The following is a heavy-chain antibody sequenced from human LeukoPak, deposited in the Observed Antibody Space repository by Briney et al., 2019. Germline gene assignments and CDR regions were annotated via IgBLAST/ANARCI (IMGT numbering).Heavy chain of an antibody. V-gene: IGHV3-7*01. D-gene: IGHD2-2*03. CDR3: ARDVGYCSSTSCYGDYFDY. Sequence: GSLRLSCAASGFTFSSYWMSWVRQAPGKGLEWVANIKQDGSEKYYVDSVKGRFTISRDNAKNSLYLQMNSLRAEDTAVYYCARDVGYCSSTSCYGDYFDYWGQGTLVTVSS. CDR1: GFTFSSYW. CDR2: IKQDGSEK. J-gene: IGHJ4*02.